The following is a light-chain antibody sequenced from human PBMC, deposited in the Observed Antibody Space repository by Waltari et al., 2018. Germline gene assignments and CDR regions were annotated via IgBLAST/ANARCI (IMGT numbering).Light chain of an antibody. CDR1: QDITKY. CDR3: LQYQAYPLT. Sequence: DIQMTQSPSSLSASVGDRVTITCRASQDITKYLAWFQQKPGRAPKSLIYGSFILQSWVSSNFSVSGSGTDFTLTITSLQPEDFGTYYCLQYQAYPLTVGGGTKVDIK. V-gene: IGKV1-16*02. CDR2: GSF. J-gene: IGKJ4*01.